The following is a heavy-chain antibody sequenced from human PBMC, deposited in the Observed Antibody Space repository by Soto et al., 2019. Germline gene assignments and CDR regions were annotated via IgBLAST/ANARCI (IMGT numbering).Heavy chain of an antibody. Sequence: SETLSLTCTFSGFSISSGGYYWSWIRQHPGKGLEWIGEINRSGSTNYNPSLKSRVTISVDTSKNQFSLKLSSVTAADTAVYYCARGPGIAVGGVTFYYYGMDVWGQGTTVTVSS. CDR2: INRSGST. V-gene: IGHV4-61*08. D-gene: IGHD6-19*01. CDR3: ARGPGIAVGGVTFYYYGMDV. J-gene: IGHJ6*02. CDR1: GFSISSGGYY.